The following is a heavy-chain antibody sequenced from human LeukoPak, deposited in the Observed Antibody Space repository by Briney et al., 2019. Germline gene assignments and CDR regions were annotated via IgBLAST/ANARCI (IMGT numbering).Heavy chain of an antibody. CDR3: ARHASIVSGWYFDL. D-gene: IGHD3-10*01. CDR2: IIPIFGTA. J-gene: IGHJ2*01. Sequence: SVKVPCKASGGTLSSYAISWVRQAPGQGLEWMGGIIPIFGTANYAQKFQGRVTITADESTSTAYMELSSLRSEDTAVYYCARHASIVSGWYFDLWGRGTLVTVSS. CDR1: GGTLSSYA. V-gene: IGHV1-69*01.